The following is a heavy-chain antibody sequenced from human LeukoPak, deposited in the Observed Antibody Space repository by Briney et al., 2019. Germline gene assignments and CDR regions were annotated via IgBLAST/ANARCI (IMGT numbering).Heavy chain of an antibody. CDR1: GFTFDDYG. D-gene: IGHD6-13*01. J-gene: IGHJ4*02. Sequence: PGGSLRLSCAASGFTFDDYGMSWVRQAPGKGLEWVSAISGTAAITYYAGSVKGRFTISRDNSKNTLYLQMNNLRVEDTAVYYCAKGYSSSWYFPYFDYWGQGTLVTVSS. CDR2: ISGTAAIT. CDR3: AKGYSSSWYFPYFDY. V-gene: IGHV3-23*01.